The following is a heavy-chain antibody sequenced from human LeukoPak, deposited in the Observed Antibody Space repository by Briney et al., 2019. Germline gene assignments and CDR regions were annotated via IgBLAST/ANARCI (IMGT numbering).Heavy chain of an antibody. J-gene: IGHJ3*02. D-gene: IGHD3-3*01. CDR1: GGTFSSYA. CDR2: IIPIFGTA. Sequence: SVKVSCKASGGTFSSYAISWVRHAPGQGLEWMGGIIPIFGTANYAQKFEGRVTITTDESTSTAYMELSSLRSEDTAVYYCARDPRIGFWSATSIAFDIWGQGTMVTVSS. CDR3: ARDPRIGFWSATSIAFDI. V-gene: IGHV1-69*05.